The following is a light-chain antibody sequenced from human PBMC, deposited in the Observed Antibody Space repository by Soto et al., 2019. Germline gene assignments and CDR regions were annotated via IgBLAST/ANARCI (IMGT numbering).Light chain of an antibody. Sequence: DIQMTQSPSSLSASVGDRVNVTCRASRSISRYLSWYQQKPGKAPNLLIYAASSLQSGVPSRFSGAGSGTDFTLTIANLHPEDFAIYYCKQSYSTQWTFGQGTKVDIK. CDR2: AAS. CDR3: KQSYSTQWT. J-gene: IGKJ1*01. V-gene: IGKV1-39*01. CDR1: RSISRY.